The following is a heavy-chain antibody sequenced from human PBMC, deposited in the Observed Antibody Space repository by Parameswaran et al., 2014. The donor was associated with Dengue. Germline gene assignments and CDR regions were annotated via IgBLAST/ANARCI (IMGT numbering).Heavy chain of an antibody. Sequence: WIRQPPGKGLEWVSSISSRSSYIYYAGSVKGRFTISRDNATNSLYLQMNSLRAEDTAVYYCARSRITMVRGVMRGCFDSWGQGARVTVSS. J-gene: IGHJ4*02. CDR3: ARSRITMVRGVMRGCFDS. D-gene: IGHD3-10*01. CDR2: ISSRSSYI. V-gene: IGHV3-21*01.